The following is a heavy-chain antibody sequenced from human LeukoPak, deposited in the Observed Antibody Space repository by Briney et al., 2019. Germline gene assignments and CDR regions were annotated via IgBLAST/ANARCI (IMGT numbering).Heavy chain of an antibody. V-gene: IGHV3-21*01. Sequence: GGSLRLSCAASGFTFSSYSMNWVRQAPGKGLEWVSSISSSSSYIYYADSVKGRFTISRDNAKNSLYLQMNSLRAEDTAVYYCARDGAYCGGDCYFEDAFDIWGQGTMVTVSS. CDR3: ARDGAYCGGDCYFEDAFDI. J-gene: IGHJ3*02. CDR1: GFTFSSYS. CDR2: ISSSSSYI. D-gene: IGHD2-21*02.